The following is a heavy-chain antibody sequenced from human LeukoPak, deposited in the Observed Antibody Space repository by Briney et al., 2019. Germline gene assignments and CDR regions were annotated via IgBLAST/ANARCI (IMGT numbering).Heavy chain of an antibody. CDR3: ARDQGENYDSSGYYPY. CDR2: ISGSSGST. J-gene: IGHJ4*02. D-gene: IGHD3-22*01. Sequence: GGSLRLSCEASGFTFSAYAMTWVRQAPGKGLEWVSYISGSSGSTNYADSVMGRFTISRDNGKNSLYLQMNSLRAEDTAVYYCARDQGENYDSSGYYPYWGQGTLVTVSS. V-gene: IGHV3-11*06. CDR1: GFTFSAYA.